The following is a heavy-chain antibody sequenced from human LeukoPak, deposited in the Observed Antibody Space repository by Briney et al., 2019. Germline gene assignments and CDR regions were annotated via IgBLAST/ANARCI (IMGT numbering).Heavy chain of an antibody. D-gene: IGHD5-18*01. CDR2: INPSGGST. J-gene: IGHJ6*03. V-gene: IGHV1-46*01. Sequence: ASVKVSCKASGYTFTSYYMHWVRQAPGQGLEWMGIINPSGGSTGYAQKFQGRVTMTRDTSTSTVYMELSSLRSEDTAVYYCATTDTAMGQNYYYMDVWGKGTTVTVSS. CDR1: GYTFTSYY. CDR3: ATTDTAMGQNYYYMDV.